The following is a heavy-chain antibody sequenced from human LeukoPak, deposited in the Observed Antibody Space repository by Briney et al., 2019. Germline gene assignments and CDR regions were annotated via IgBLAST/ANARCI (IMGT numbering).Heavy chain of an antibody. J-gene: IGHJ6*03. CDR2: IKQDGSEE. CDR3: ARDGLGSSWQYYYYYYMDV. CDR1: GFTFSSYW. Sequence: GGSLRLSCAASGFTFSSYWMSWVRQAPGKGLEWVANIKQDGSEEYYVDSVKGRFTIFRDNAKNSLYLQMNSLRAEDTAVYYCARDGLGSSWQYYYYYYMDVWGKGTTVTVSS. D-gene: IGHD6-13*01. V-gene: IGHV3-7*01.